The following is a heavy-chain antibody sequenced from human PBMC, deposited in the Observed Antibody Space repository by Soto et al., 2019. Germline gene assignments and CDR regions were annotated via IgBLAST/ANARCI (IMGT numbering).Heavy chain of an antibody. J-gene: IGHJ6*02. CDR3: AKDGAYYDFWSGYGTNDYYYYGMDV. Sequence: GGSLRLSCAASGFTFSSYAMHWVRQAPGKGLEWVAVISYDGSNKYYADSVKGRFTISRDNSKNTLYLQMNSLRAEDTAVYYCAKDGAYYDFWSGYGTNDYYYYGMDVWGQGTTVTVSS. V-gene: IGHV3-30*04. D-gene: IGHD3-3*01. CDR1: GFTFSSYA. CDR2: ISYDGSNK.